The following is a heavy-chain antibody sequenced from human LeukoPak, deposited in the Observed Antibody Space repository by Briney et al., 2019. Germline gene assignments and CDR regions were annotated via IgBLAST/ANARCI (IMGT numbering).Heavy chain of an antibody. CDR3: ARSLRSGYLDAFDI. Sequence: PSETLSLTCTVSGGSISSSSYYWGWIRQPPGQGLEWIGSIYYTGSTYYNPSLKSRVTISVDTSKNQFSLKLTSVTAADTAVYYCARSLRSGYLDAFDIWGQGTMVTVSS. V-gene: IGHV4-39*07. D-gene: IGHD3-22*01. CDR2: IYYTGST. CDR1: GGSISSSSYY. J-gene: IGHJ3*02.